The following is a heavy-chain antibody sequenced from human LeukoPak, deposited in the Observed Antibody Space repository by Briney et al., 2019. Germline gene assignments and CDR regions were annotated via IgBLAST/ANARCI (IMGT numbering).Heavy chain of an antibody. Sequence: GASVKVSCKASGYTFTGYGISWVRQAPGQGLEWMGWISAYNGNTNYAQKLQGRVTMTTDTSTSTAYMELRSLRSDDTAVYYCARGRRDGGPYYGMDVWGQGTTVTVSS. D-gene: IGHD5-24*01. CDR3: ARGRRDGGPYYGMDV. J-gene: IGHJ6*02. CDR1: GYTFTGYG. CDR2: ISAYNGNT. V-gene: IGHV1-18*01.